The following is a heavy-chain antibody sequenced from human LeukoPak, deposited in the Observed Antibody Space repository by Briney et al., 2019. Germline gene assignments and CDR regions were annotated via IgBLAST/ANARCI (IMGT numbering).Heavy chain of an antibody. D-gene: IGHD5-18*01. V-gene: IGHV1-8*01. CDR3: ARGPGYSYEY. CDR1: GYTFTSYD. CDR2: MNPNSGNT. Sequence: GASVKVSCMPSGYTFTSYDISWVRQATGQGLEWMGWMNPNSGNTGYAQKFQGRVTMTRNTSISTAYMELSSLRSEDTAVYYCARGPGYSYEYWGQGTLVTVSS. J-gene: IGHJ4*02.